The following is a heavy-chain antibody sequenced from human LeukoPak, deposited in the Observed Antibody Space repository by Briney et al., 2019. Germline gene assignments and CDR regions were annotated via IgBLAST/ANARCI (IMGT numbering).Heavy chain of an antibody. D-gene: IGHD3-9*01. J-gene: IGHJ3*02. CDR2: INAGNGNT. V-gene: IGHV1-3*01. CDR3: ARDSYYDILTGYNDAFDI. CDR1: GYTFTSYA. Sequence: ASVTVSCKASGYTFTSYAMHWVRQAPGQRLEWMGWINAGNGNTKYSQKLQGRVTITRDTSASTAYMEVSSLRSEDTAVYYCARDSYYDILTGYNDAFDIWGQGTMVTVSS.